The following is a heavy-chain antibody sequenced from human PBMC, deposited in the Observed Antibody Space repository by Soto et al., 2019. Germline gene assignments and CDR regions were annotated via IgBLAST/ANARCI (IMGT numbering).Heavy chain of an antibody. V-gene: IGHV1-24*01. CDR2: FDPEDGET. CDR3: ATDGSGSYFPAQY. D-gene: IGHD3-10*01. Sequence: GDSVKVSSKVSGYTLTELSMHWVRQAPGKGLEWMGGFDPEDGETIYAQKFQGRVTMTEDTSTDTAYMELSSLRSEDTAVYYCATDGSGSYFPAQYWGQGTLVTVSS. J-gene: IGHJ4*02. CDR1: GYTLTELS.